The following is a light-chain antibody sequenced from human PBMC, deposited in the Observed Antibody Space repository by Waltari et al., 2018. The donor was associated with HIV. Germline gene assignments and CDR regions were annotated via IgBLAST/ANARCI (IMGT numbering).Light chain of an antibody. CDR1: NSAVGSYDY. V-gene: IGLV2-23*02. Sequence: QSALTQPASVSGSPGQSITIPCTGTNSAVGSYDYVSWYQKHPGKAPQLIIYDVSKRPSGVSSRFSGSKSGNTASLTISGLQADDEANYYCCSYAGSSILVFGGGTKLTVL. CDR2: DVS. CDR3: CSYAGSSILV. J-gene: IGLJ2*01.